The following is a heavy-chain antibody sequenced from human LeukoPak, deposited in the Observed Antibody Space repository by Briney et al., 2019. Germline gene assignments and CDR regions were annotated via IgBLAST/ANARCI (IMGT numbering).Heavy chain of an antibody. V-gene: IGHV3-23*01. CDR3: AKAPPAATKYYYGMDV. J-gene: IGHJ6*02. Sequence: GGSLRLSFAASGFTFNNYAMSWLRQAPAKGLEWVSAISNSGGATYYADSVKGRFTISRDNSKNTLFLHMNSLRVEDTAVYYCAKAPPAATKYYYGMDVWGQGTTVTVSS. CDR1: GFTFNNYA. D-gene: IGHD2-2*01. CDR2: ISNSGGAT.